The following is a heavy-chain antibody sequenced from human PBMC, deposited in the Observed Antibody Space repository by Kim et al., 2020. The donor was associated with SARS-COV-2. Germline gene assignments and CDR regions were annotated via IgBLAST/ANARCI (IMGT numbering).Heavy chain of an antibody. V-gene: IGHV4-38-2*02. J-gene: IGHJ5*02. CDR1: GYSISSGYY. D-gene: IGHD3-22*01. CDR2: IYHSGST. Sequence: SETLSLTCTVSGYSISSGYYWGWIRQPPGKGLEWIGSIYHSGSTYYNPSLKSRVTISVDTSKNQFSLKLSSVTAADTAVYYCARDRYYYDSSGYYWAKNWFDPWGQGTLVTVSS. CDR3: ARDRYYYDSSGYYWAKNWFDP.